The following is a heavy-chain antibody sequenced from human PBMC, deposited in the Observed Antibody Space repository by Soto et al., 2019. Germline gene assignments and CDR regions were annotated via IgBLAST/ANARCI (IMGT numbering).Heavy chain of an antibody. CDR3: AKAPGSIQTASFDS. Sequence: PGGSLRLSCAASGFTFSSYSMNWVRQAPGKGLEWVSAISDSGGSTFYADSVKGRFTISRDNSKNTLYLQMNSLRAEDTAVYYCAKAPGSIQTASFDSWGQGALVTVSS. CDR1: GFTFSSYS. J-gene: IGHJ4*02. V-gene: IGHV3-23*01. CDR2: ISDSGGST. D-gene: IGHD5-18*01.